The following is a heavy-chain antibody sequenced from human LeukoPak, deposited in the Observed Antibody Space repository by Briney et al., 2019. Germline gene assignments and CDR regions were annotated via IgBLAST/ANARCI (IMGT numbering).Heavy chain of an antibody. V-gene: IGHV3-7*01. CDR1: GFTFGSYW. J-gene: IGHJ4*02. D-gene: IGHD3-22*01. CDR3: ARDLDYYDSSGFY. Sequence: GGSLRLSCAASGFTFGSYWMSWVRQAPGKGLEWVANIKQDGSEKYYVDSVKGRFTISRDNAKNSLYLQMNSLRAEDTGVYYCARDLDYYDSSGFYWGQGTLVTVSS. CDR2: IKQDGSEK.